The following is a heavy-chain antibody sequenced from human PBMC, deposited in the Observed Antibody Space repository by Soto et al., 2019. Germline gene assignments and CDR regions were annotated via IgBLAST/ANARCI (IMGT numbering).Heavy chain of an antibody. V-gene: IGHV1-18*01. CDR3: ARHGRGTAMGFTAGDWFDP. CDR1: GYTFTSYD. CDR2: ISAYNGNT. Sequence: QVQLVQSGAEVKKPGASVKVSCKASGYTFTSYDISWVRQAPGQGLEWMGWISAYNGNTHYAQKLQGRVTMTTDTSTSTAYMELRSLRSADTAVYYCARHGRGTAMGFTAGDWFDPWGRGTLVTVSS. D-gene: IGHD5-18*01. J-gene: IGHJ5*02.